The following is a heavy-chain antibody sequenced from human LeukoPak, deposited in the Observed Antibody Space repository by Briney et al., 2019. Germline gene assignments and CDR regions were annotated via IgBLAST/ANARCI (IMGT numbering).Heavy chain of an antibody. CDR1: GFTFSVAA. V-gene: IGHV3-23*01. J-gene: IGHJ3*01. CDR3: AKDIQLST. Sequence: GGSLILSCAASGFTFSVAAMTWVRQAPGKGLEWVSLIGASGESTYYADSVKGRFTISRDNSKNTLSLQMNSLRVEDTAMYFCAKDIQLSTWGLGTMVTVSS. CDR2: IGASGEST. D-gene: IGHD5-24*01.